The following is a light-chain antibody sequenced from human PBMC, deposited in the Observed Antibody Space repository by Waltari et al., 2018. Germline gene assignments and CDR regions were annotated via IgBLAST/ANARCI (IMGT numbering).Light chain of an antibody. CDR1: QSVLYSSSNKNY. CDR3: QQYYSTPQT. J-gene: IGKJ3*01. Sequence: DIVMTQSPDSLAVSLGERATINCKSSQSVLYSSSNKNYLAWYQQKPGQPPKLLIYWASTRESGVPDRFSGSGSGTDFTLTISSLQAEDVAIYYCQQYYSTPQTFGPGIKVDIK. V-gene: IGKV4-1*01. CDR2: WAS.